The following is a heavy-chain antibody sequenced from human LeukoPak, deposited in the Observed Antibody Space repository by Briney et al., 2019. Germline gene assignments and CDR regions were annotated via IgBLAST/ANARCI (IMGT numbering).Heavy chain of an antibody. CDR3: ARVRLWGSSEGVDY. D-gene: IGHD3-16*01. J-gene: IGHJ4*02. CDR2: IYSGGST. Sequence: GGSLRLSCAASEFSVGSNYMTWVRQAPGKGLEWVSLIYSGGSTYYADSVKGRFTISRDNSKNTLYLQMNSLRAEDTAVYYCARVRLWGSSEGVDYWGQGTLVTVSS. V-gene: IGHV3-66*01. CDR1: EFSVGSNY.